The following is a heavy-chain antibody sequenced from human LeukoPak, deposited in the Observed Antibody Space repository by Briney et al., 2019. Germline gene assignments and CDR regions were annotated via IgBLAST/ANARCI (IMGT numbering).Heavy chain of an antibody. J-gene: IGHJ4*02. Sequence: ASVKVSCKASGYTFTVYYMHWVRQAPGQGLEWMGWINPNSGGTNYAQKFQGRVTMTRDTSISTAYMELSRLRSDDTAVYYCARDGATRDYFDYWGQGTLVTVSS. CDR2: INPNSGGT. V-gene: IGHV1-2*02. D-gene: IGHD5-12*01. CDR3: ARDGATRDYFDY. CDR1: GYTFTVYY.